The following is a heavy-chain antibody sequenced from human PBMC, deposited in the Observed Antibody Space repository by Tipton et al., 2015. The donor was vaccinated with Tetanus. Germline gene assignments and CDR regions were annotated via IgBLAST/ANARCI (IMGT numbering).Heavy chain of an antibody. CDR2: ITANSYI. CDR3: ASGSTLDF. CDR1: GFMFGNYR. Sequence: SLRLSCAVSGFMFGNYRMDWVRQAPGKGLEWVASITANSYIYYADSVKGRFTISRDNTKNSLFLQMDSLRAGDTAVYYCASGSTLDFWGLATLVTVSS. V-gene: IGHV3-69-1*02. D-gene: IGHD6-25*01. J-gene: IGHJ4*02.